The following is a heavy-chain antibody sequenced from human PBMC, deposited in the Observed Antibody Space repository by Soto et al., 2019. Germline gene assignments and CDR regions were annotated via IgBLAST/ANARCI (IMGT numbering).Heavy chain of an antibody. CDR1: GVTFSSET. CDR2: IIPLFGTA. Sequence: QVQLVQSGAEVKKPGSSVKVSCKAYGVTFSSETISWVRQAPGQGLEWVGGIIPLFGTANYAQKFQGRVTITADESTSTLYIELSSLRSDDTAVYYCAPELGDNPASPFDSWGQGNLVTVSS. D-gene: IGHD2-21*01. V-gene: IGHV1-69*01. J-gene: IGHJ4*02. CDR3: APELGDNPASPFDS.